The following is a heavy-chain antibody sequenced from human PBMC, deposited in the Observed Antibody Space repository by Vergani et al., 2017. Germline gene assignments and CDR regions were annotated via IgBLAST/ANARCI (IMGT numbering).Heavy chain of an antibody. CDR1: GGTFSSYA. J-gene: IGHJ6*02. V-gene: IGHV1-69*13. CDR2: IIPIFGTA. CDR3: ARDGSGSYYKYYYGMDV. Sequence: QFQLVQSGAEVKKPGSSVKVSCKASGGTFSSYAISWVRQAPGQGLEWMGRIIPIFGTANYAQKFQGRVTITADESTSTAYMELSSLRSEDTAVYYCARDGSGSYYKYYYGMDVWGQGTTVTVSS. D-gene: IGHD3-10*01.